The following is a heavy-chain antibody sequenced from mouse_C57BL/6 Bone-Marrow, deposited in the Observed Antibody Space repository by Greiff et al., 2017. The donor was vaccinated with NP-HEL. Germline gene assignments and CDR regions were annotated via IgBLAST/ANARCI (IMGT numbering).Heavy chain of an antibody. CDR2: ISDGGSYT. D-gene: IGHD1-1*02. Sequence: EVMLVESGGGLVKPGGSLKLSCAASGFTFSSYAMSWVRQTPEKRLEWVATISDGGSYTYYPDNVKGRFTISRDNAKNNLYLQMSHLKSEDTTMYYCARDYYGGRYFDVWGTGTTVTVSS. CDR3: ARDYYGGRYFDV. V-gene: IGHV5-4*01. J-gene: IGHJ1*03. CDR1: GFTFSSYA.